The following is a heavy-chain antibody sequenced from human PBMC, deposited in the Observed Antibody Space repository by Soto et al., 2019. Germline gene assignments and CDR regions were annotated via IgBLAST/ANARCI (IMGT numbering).Heavy chain of an antibody. J-gene: IGHJ4*02. V-gene: IGHV1-69*06. Sequence: QVQLVQSGAEVKKPGSSVKVSCKASGGTFSTFAISWVRQAPGQGLEWMGNIIPMFDKVSYAPNFKGRVTITADNSTKTANMELSSLRSEDTAVYYCARGEMATMWNLDYWGQGTLVTVSS. CDR3: ARGEMATMWNLDY. CDR1: GGTFSTFA. CDR2: IIPMFDKV. D-gene: IGHD5-12*01.